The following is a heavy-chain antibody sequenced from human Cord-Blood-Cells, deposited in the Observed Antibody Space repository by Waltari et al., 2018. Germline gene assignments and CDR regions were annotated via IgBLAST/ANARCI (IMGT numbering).Heavy chain of an antibody. J-gene: IGHJ6*02. D-gene: IGHD6-13*01. Sequence: EVQLVQSGAEVKKPGESLKISCKGSGYSFTSYWIGWVRQLPGKGLEWMGIIHPGDADTRYSPSFQGQVTISADKSISTAYLQWSSLKASDTAMYYCARRGGGSSWYDYYYGMDVWGQGTTVTVSS. CDR1: GYSFTSYW. CDR3: ARRGGGSSWYDYYYGMDV. CDR2: IHPGDADT. V-gene: IGHV5-51*01.